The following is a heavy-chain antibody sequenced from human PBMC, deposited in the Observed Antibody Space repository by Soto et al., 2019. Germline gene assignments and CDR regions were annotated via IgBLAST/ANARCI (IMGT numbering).Heavy chain of an antibody. V-gene: IGHV3-23*01. Sequence: EMQLLESGGGLVQPGGSLRLSCAASGFTFSNYAMSWVRQAPGKGLEWVSAITGSGGSTFYADSVKGRFTISRDNSENTLLLQMNTLRVEDTAMYYCAKGWMATVTYSDYWGQVTLVTVSS. CDR2: ITGSGGST. CDR3: AKGWMATVTYSDY. J-gene: IGHJ4*02. D-gene: IGHD4-17*01. CDR1: GFTFSNYA.